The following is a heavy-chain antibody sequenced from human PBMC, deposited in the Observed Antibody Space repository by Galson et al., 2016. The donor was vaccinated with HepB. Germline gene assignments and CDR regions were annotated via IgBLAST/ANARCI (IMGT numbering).Heavy chain of an antibody. D-gene: IGHD3-22*01. CDR1: GFTFHEYT. J-gene: IGHJ4*02. Sequence: SLRLSCAASGFTFHEYTMHWVRQAPGKGLEWLSLISWDGYTTYYGDSVKGRFTISRDNSRNSLYLQMNSLRTEDTALYYCAKGSSGFYSFDNWGQGTLVTVSS. CDR2: ISWDGYTT. V-gene: IGHV3-43*01. CDR3: AKGSSGFYSFDN.